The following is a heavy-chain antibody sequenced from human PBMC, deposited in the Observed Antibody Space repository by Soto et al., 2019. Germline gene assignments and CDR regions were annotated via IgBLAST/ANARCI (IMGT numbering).Heavy chain of an antibody. D-gene: IGHD3-22*01. J-gene: IGHJ4*02. CDR1: GFTFSSYA. CDR3: AKDLPYYDDSSGYPTF. CDR2: ISGSGGST. V-gene: IGHV3-23*01. Sequence: PGGSLRLSGAASGFTFSSYAMSWVRQAPGKGLEWVSAISGSGGSTYYADSVKGRLTISRDNSKNPLYLQMNSLRAEDTAVYYCAKDLPYYDDSSGYPTFWGQGTLVTVSS.